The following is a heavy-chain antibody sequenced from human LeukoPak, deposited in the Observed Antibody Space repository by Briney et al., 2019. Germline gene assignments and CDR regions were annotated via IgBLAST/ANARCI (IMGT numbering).Heavy chain of an antibody. D-gene: IGHD2-15*01. CDR1: DYILTAYN. CDR3: ARTPEKHIDY. CDR2: FSVDTGHT. J-gene: IGHJ4*02. Sequence: APVRASCKISDYILTAYNIPWVHQAPGKGLEWMGRFSVDTGHTDFARNFQDRVTMTADTSTTTAYMELKSLRSDDTAVYYCARTPEKHIDYWGQGTLVTVSS. V-gene: IGHV1-18*01.